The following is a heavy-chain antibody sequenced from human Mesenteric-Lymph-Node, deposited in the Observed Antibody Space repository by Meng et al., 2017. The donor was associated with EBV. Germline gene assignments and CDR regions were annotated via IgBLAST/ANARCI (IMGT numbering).Heavy chain of an antibody. J-gene: IGHJ4*02. CDR2: ISSSGNYI. CDR1: GFTFSADN. D-gene: IGHD5-24*01. Sequence: DVQLVESGGXLVKPGGSLRLSCAASGFTFSADNMNWGRQAPGKGLEWVSSISSSGNYIYYADSVKGRFTISRDNAKNSLYLQMNSLRAEDTAVYYCARGDQMAFYWGQGTLVTVSS. CDR3: ARGDQMAFY. V-gene: IGHV3-21*01.